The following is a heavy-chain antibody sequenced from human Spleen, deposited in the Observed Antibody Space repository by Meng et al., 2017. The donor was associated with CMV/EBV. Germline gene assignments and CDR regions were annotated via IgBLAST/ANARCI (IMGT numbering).Heavy chain of an antibody. CDR1: GFTFSSYG. CDR3: ARAGPLTGTTTYCYTYYYYALDV. Sequence: GGSLRLSCAASGFTFSSYGMHWVRQAPGKGLEWISVTSNDGANNYYADSVKGRFTISRDNSKNTVYLQMNSLKLEDMAVYYCARAGPLTGTTTYCYTYYYYALDVWGQGTTVTVSS. D-gene: IGHD1-7*01. CDR2: TSNDGANN. J-gene: IGHJ6*02. V-gene: IGHV3-30*19.